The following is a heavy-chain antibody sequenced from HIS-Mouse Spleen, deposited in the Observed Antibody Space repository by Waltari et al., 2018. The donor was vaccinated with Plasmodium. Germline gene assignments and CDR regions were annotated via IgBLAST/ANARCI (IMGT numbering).Heavy chain of an antibody. CDR2: INGRWGST. D-gene: IGHD6-25*01. V-gene: IGHV3-23*01. Sequence: EVQLLESGGGLVQPGGSLRLSCAASGFTFSSYAMSWVRQAPGKGLEWVSAINGRWGSTYYADSVKGRFTISRDNSKNTRYLQMNSLRAEDTAVYYCAKVIAARDYWGQGTLVTVSS. J-gene: IGHJ4*02. CDR3: AKVIAARDY. CDR1: GFTFSSYA.